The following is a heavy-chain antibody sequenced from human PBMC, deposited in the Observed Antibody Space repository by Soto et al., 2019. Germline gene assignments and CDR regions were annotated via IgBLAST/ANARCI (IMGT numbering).Heavy chain of an antibody. J-gene: IGHJ6*02. CDR2: ISTYNGET. CDR1: GYTFTRSG. Sequence: QVQLVQSGAEVKKPGASVKVSCKASGYTFTRSGISWVRQAPGQGLEWMGWISTYNGETNYAQTFQGRVTMTTDTSTSTVHMEVRSLRSDDTAVYYCAREGVAPYYYYGMDVWVQGTPVTGSS. CDR3: AREGVAPYYYYGMDV. V-gene: IGHV1-18*01. D-gene: IGHD5-12*01.